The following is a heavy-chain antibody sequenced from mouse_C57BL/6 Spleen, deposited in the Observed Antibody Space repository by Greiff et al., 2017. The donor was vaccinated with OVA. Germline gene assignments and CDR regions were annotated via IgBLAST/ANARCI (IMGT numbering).Heavy chain of an antibody. J-gene: IGHJ2*01. CDR3: ARVNYYGSSYVYFDY. CDR1: GFSLTSYA. V-gene: IGHV2-9-1*01. CDR2: IWTGGGT. Sequence: QVQLQQSGPGLVAPSQSLSITCTVSGFSLTSYAISWVRQPPGKGLEWLGVIWTGGGTNYNSALKSRLSISKDNSKSQVFLKMNSLQTDDTARYYCARVNYYGSSYVYFDYWGQGTTLTVSS. D-gene: IGHD1-1*01.